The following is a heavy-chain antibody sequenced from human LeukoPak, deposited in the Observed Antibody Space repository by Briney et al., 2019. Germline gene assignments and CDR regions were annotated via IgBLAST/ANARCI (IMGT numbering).Heavy chain of an antibody. V-gene: IGHV1-24*01. Sequence: GASVKVSCKVTGYTLTELSMHWVRQAPGKGLEWMGGFDPEDGETIYTRKFQGRVTMTEDTSTDTAYMELSSLRSEDTAVYYCATVWLGPWGYNWFDPWGQGTLVTVSS. CDR2: FDPEDGET. CDR3: ATVWLGPWGYNWFDP. D-gene: IGHD6-19*01. CDR1: GYTLTELS. J-gene: IGHJ5*02.